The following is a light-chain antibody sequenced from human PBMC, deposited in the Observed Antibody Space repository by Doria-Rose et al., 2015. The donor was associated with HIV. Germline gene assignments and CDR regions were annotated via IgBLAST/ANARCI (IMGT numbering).Light chain of an antibody. CDR1: QDINNF. Sequence: SPSSLSASVGDRVTITCRASQDINNFLAWYQQKPGKLPKLLIYAASTLHSGVPSRFSGSGSGTDFTLTISSLQPEDVATYYCQKHNSAPLTFGGGTGVEIK. J-gene: IGKJ4*01. CDR3: QKHNSAPLT. CDR2: AAS. V-gene: IGKV1-27*01.